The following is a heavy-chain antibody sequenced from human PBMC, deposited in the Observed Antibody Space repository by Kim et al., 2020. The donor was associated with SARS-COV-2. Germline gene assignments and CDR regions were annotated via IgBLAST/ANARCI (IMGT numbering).Heavy chain of an antibody. CDR1: GYTFTSYD. CDR3: ARGAPFRRWLQLYAFDY. CDR2: MNPNSGNT. V-gene: IGHV1-8*01. D-gene: IGHD1-1*01. J-gene: IGHJ4*02. Sequence: VKVSCKASGYTFTSYDINWVRQATGQGLEWMGWMNPNSGNTGYAQKFQGRVTMTRNTSISTAYMELSSLRSEDTAVYYCARGAPFRRWLQLYAFDYWGQGTLVTVSS.